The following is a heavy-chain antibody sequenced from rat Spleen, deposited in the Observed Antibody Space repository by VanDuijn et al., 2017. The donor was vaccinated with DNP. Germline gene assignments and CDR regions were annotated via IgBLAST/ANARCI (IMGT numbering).Heavy chain of an antibody. V-gene: IGHV4-2*01. J-gene: IGHJ2*01. Sequence: EVKLVESGGGLVQPGRSXXLSCAAXXXNXXXYWXXXVRXXXGXXXEWXXXINXXXSTINYVPSLKEKITISRDNVQNTLYLNMSKLGSEDTASYYCAKGPNYGGWSDYFDSWGQGVMVTVSS. CDR3: AKGPNYGGWSDYFDS. CDR2: INXXXSTI. D-gene: IGHD1-11*01. CDR1: XXNXXXYW.